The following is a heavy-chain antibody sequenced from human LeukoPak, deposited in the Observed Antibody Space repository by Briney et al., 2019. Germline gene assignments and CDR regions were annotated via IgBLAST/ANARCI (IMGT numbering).Heavy chain of an antibody. CDR3: ARGSSIVVRPFDC. V-gene: IGHV4-39*07. J-gene: IGHJ4*02. CDR1: GASISGSGYY. CDR2: IYYSGST. D-gene: IGHD6-6*01. Sequence: SETLSLTCAVSGASISGSGYYLGWIRQPPGKGLEWIGNIYYSGSTYYNASLQSRVTISIDTSKNQFSLGLTSVTAADTAVYYCARGSSIVVRPFDCWGPGTLVTVSS.